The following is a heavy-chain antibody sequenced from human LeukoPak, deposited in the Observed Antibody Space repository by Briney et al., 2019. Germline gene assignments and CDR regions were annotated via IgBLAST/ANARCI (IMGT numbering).Heavy chain of an antibody. CDR3: AKFVSGSYHYFDY. V-gene: IGHV3-23*01. J-gene: IGHJ4*02. CDR2: ISGSGT. D-gene: IGHD3-16*02. CDR1: GFTFSSSA. Sequence: GGSLRLSCAVSGFTFSSSAMSWVRRAPGKGLEWVSGISGSGTYYADSVKGRFTISRDNSKDTLYLQMNSLRAEDTAIYYCAKFVSGSYHYFDYWGQGTLVTVSS.